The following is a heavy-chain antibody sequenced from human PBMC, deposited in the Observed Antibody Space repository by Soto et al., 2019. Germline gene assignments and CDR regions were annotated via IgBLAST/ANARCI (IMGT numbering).Heavy chain of an antibody. J-gene: IGHJ5*02. Sequence: GGSLRLSCAASGFTFSSYAMSWVRQAPGKGLEWVSAISGSGGSTYYADSVKGRFTISRDNSKNKLYLQMNSLRAEDTAVYYCAKGAVRGANLRNNWFNPWGQGTLVTVSS. V-gene: IGHV3-23*01. CDR3: AKGAVRGANLRNNWFNP. CDR1: GFTFSSYA. CDR2: ISGSGGST. D-gene: IGHD3-10*01.